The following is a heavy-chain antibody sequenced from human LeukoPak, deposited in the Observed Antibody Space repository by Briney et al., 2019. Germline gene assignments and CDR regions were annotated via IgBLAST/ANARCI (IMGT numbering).Heavy chain of an antibody. CDR3: AHSIGSSWPHRPNWFDP. V-gene: IGHV2-5*01. D-gene: IGHD6-13*01. J-gene: IGHJ5*02. CDR1: GFSLSTSGVG. CDR2: VYWNDDK. Sequence: SGPTLVKPTQTLTLTCTFSGFSLSTSGVGVGWIRQPPGKALEWLALVYWNDDKRYSPSLKSRLTITKDTSKNQVVLTMTNMDPVDTATYYCAHSIGSSWPHRPNWFDPWGQGTLVTVSS.